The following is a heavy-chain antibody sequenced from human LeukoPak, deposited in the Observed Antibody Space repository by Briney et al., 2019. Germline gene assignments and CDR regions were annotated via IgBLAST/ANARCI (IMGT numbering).Heavy chain of an antibody. CDR1: GGSISSSSYY. D-gene: IGHD4-11*01. V-gene: IGHV4-39*07. CDR2: INRSGST. J-gene: IGHJ4*02. Sequence: SETLSLTCTVPGGSISSSSYYWSWIRQPPGKGLEWIGEINRSGSTNYNPSLKSRVTISVDTSKNQFSLKLSSVTAADTAVYYCARARSRLDQHWGQGTLVTVSS. CDR3: ARARSRLDQH.